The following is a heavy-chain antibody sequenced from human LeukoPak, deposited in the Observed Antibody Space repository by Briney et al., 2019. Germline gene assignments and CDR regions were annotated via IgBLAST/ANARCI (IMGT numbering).Heavy chain of an antibody. Sequence: PGGSLRLSCAASGFTFSSYGMSWVRQAPGKGLEWVSAISGSGGSTYYADSVKGRFTISRDNSKNTLYLQMNSLRAEDTAVYYCAKCYYYGSGSYYHSAICYYFDYWGQGTLVTVSS. CDR3: AKCYYYGSGSYYHSAICYYFDY. J-gene: IGHJ4*02. D-gene: IGHD3-10*01. V-gene: IGHV3-23*01. CDR1: GFTFSSYG. CDR2: ISGSGGST.